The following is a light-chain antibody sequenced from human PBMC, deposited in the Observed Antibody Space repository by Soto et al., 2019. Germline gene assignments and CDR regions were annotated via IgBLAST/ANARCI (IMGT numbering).Light chain of an antibody. V-gene: IGKV3-15*01. J-gene: IGKJ3*01. CDR3: QQYSNWPL. Sequence: EIVMTQSPATLSVSPGERATLSCRASQSISNNLAWYQQKPGQTPRLLIYDASTRATGIPARFSGSGSGTEFTLTISSLQSEDFAVYYCQQYSNWPLFGPGTKVDNK. CDR1: QSISNN. CDR2: DAS.